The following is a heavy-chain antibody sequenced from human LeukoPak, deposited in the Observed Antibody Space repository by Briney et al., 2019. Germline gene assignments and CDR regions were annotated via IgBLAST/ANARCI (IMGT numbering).Heavy chain of an antibody. V-gene: IGHV4-39*01. CDR1: GDSLTSSTYY. CDR3: ARQGDSNGYSTLDY. Sequence: SETLSLTCTVSGDSLTSSTYYWGWIRQPPGKGLELIGTIYHGESTYYNPSLKTRVTMSADTSKTQFSLMFTSVTAADTAVYYFARQGDSNGYSTLDYRGPGTLVTVSS. J-gene: IGHJ4*02. D-gene: IGHD3-22*01. CDR2: IYHGEST.